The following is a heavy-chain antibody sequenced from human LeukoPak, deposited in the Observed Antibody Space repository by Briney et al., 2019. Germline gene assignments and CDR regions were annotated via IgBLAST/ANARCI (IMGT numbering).Heavy chain of an antibody. Sequence: ASQTLSLTCTVSGGSISSGYYYWSWFRQHPGKGLEWIGYIHSSGSTYFNPSLKSRVTISLDTSKNQFSLKLSSVAAADTAVYYCARDLPLSGTFDIWGQGTMVTVSS. D-gene: IGHD5-12*01. CDR2: IHSSGST. CDR3: ARDLPLSGTFDI. V-gene: IGHV4-31*03. CDR1: GGSISSGYYY. J-gene: IGHJ3*02.